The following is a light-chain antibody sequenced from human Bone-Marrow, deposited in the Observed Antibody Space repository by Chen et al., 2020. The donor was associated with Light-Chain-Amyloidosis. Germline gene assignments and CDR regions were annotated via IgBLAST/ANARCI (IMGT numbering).Light chain of an antibody. J-gene: IGLJ3*02. Sequence: QPVLTQPPSASGTPGQRVTIPCSGSSSNIGTKNVNWYQQLPGTAPKLLIYTDNQRPSGVPDRFSGSKSGTSASLAISGLQSEDEADYYCAAWDGSLDGWVFGGGTKLTVL. CDR1: SSNIGTKN. V-gene: IGLV1-44*01. CDR3: AAWDGSLDGWV. CDR2: TDN.